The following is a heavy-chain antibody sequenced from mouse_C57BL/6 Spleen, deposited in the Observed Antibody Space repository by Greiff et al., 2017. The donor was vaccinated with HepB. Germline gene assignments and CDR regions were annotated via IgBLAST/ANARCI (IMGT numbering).Heavy chain of an antibody. CDR1: GYTFTDYY. D-gene: IGHD1-1*01. CDR2: INPNNGGT. Sequence: EVQLQQSGPELVKPGASVKISCKASGYTFTDYYMNWVKQSHGKSLEWIGDINPNNGGTSYNQKFKGKATLTVDKSSSTAYMELRSLTSEDSAVYYCAREGTLYYDSGNYYAMDYWGQGTSVTVSS. CDR3: AREGTLYYDSGNYYAMDY. V-gene: IGHV1-26*01. J-gene: IGHJ4*01.